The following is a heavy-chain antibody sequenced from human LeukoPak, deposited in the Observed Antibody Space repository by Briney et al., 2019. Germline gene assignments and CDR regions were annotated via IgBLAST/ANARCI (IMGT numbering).Heavy chain of an antibody. V-gene: IGHV3-30*02. CDR3: AKDVTAIIDAFDI. CDR1: GFTFSSYG. CDR2: IRYDGSNK. J-gene: IGHJ3*02. Sequence: GGSLRLSCAASGFTFSSYGMHWARQAPGKGLEWVAFIRYDGSNKYYADSVKGRFTISRDNSKNTLYLQMNSLRAEDTAVYYCAKDVTAIIDAFDIWGQGTMVTVSS. D-gene: IGHD2-21*02.